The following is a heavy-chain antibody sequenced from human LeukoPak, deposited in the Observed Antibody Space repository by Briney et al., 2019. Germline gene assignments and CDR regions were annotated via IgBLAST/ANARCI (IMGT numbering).Heavy chain of an antibody. V-gene: IGHV3-23*01. CDR3: AKATYYCTNGVCYFDY. J-gene: IGHJ4*02. CDR2: ISGSGGST. D-gene: IGHD2-8*01. CDR1: GFTFSSYA. Sequence: GGSLRLSCAASGFTFSSYAMRWVRQAPGKGLEWVSAISGSGGSTYYADSVKGRCTISRDNSKNTLYLQMNSLRAEDTAVYYCAKATYYCTNGVCYFDYWGQGTLVTVSS.